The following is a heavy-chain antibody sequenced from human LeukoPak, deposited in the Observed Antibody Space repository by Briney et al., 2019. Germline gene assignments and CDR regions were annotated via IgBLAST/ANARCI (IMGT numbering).Heavy chain of an antibody. CDR1: GGSISSSSYY. D-gene: IGHD3-22*01. V-gene: IGHV4-39*01. CDR3: ARRGYDSSGYYYLV. Sequence: SETLSLTCTVSGGSISSSSYYWGWIRQPPGKGLEWIGSIYYSGSTYYNPSLKSRVTISVDTSKNQFSLKLSSVTAADTAVYYCARRGYDSSGYYYLVWGQGTLVTVSS. J-gene: IGHJ4*02. CDR2: IYYSGST.